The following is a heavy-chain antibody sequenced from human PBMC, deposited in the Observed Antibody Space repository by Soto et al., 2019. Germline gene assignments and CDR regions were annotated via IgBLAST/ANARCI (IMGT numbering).Heavy chain of an antibody. CDR1: GFTFSSYS. CDR3: AVTIFGVVITDLYFDY. V-gene: IGHV3-48*02. CDR2: ISSSSSTI. J-gene: IGHJ4*02. D-gene: IGHD3-3*01. Sequence: GGSLRLSCAASGFTFSSYSMNWVRQAPGKGLEWVSYISSSSSTIYYADSVKGRFTISRDNAKNSLYLQMNSQRDEDTAVYYCAVTIFGVVITDLYFDYWGQGTLVTVSS.